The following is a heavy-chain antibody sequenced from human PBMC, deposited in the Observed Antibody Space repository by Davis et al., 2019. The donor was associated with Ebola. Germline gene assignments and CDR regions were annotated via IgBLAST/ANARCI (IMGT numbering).Heavy chain of an antibody. CDR2: ISYDGSNK. Sequence: GGSLRLSCVASEFTFRDYSINWVRQAPGKGLEWVAVISYDGSNKYYADSVKGRFTISRDNSKNTLYLQMHSLRAEDTAVYYCAKSGLSFGVVKYHYGMDVWGKGTTVTVSS. D-gene: IGHD3-3*01. V-gene: IGHV3-30*18. CDR1: EFTFRDYS. CDR3: AKSGLSFGVVKYHYGMDV. J-gene: IGHJ6*04.